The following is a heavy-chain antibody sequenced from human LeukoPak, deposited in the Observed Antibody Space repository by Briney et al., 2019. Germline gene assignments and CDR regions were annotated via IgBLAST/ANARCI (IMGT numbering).Heavy chain of an antibody. CDR1: GGSISSITW. V-gene: IGHV3-53*01. D-gene: IGHD1-26*01. J-gene: IGHJ6*03. Sequence: ETLSLTCAVSGGSISSITWWSWVRQPPGKGLEWVSVIYTSGGTYYADSVKGRFTISRDNVENTLFLQMNSLRVGDTAVYYCARDKDGHIVGATTPSYYYMDVWGKGTTVTVSS. CDR2: IYTSGGT. CDR3: ARDKDGHIVGATTPSYYYMDV.